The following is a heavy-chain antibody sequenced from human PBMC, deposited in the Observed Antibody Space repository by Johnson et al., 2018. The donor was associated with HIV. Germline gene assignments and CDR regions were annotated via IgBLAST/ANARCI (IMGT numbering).Heavy chain of an antibody. Sequence: VQLVESGGGLVQPGRSLRLSCAASGFTFSDYYMSWIRQAPGKGLEWVSYISGSGSTIYYADSVTGRFTISRDNAKNSLYLQMNSLRVEDTALYYCAKDRELLELSHAFDSWGQGTMVTVSS. V-gene: IGHV3-11*01. CDR2: ISGSGSTI. J-gene: IGHJ3*02. CDR3: AKDRELLELSHAFDS. CDR1: GFTFSDYY. D-gene: IGHD1-7*01.